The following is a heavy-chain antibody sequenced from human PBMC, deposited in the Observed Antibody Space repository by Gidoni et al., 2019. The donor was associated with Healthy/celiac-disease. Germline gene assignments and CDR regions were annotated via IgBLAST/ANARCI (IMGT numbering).Heavy chain of an antibody. Sequence: EVQLVESGGGLVQPGGSLRLSCAASGFTFSSYWMSWVRQAPGKGLEWVANIKQEGSEKYYVDSVKGRFTISRDNAKNSLYLQMNSLRAEDTAVYYCARDRDYYDSSGYYFDAFDIWGQGTMVTVSS. D-gene: IGHD3-22*01. J-gene: IGHJ3*02. CDR3: ARDRDYYDSSGYYFDAFDI. CDR1: GFTFSSYW. CDR2: IKQEGSEK. V-gene: IGHV3-7*01.